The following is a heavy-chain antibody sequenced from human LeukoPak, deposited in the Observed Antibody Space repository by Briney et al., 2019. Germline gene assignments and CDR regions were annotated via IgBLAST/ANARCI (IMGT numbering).Heavy chain of an antibody. CDR1: GFTFSDYY. CDR2: ISSYGSTI. D-gene: IGHD6-19*01. J-gene: IGHJ4*02. Sequence: PGGSLRLSCAASGFTFSDYYMSWIRQAPGKGLEWVSYISSYGSTINYADSVKGRFTISRDNAKNTLYLQMNSLRAEDTAVYYCASAVAGVPDHWGQGTLVTVSS. CDR3: ASAVAGVPDH. V-gene: IGHV3-11*04.